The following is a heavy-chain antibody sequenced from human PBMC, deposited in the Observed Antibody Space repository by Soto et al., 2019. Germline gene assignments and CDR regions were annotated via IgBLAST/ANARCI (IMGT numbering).Heavy chain of an antibody. Sequence: QVQLVQSGAEVKKPGASVKVSCKASGYTFTSYYMHWVRQAPGQGLEWMGIINPSGGSTSYAQKFQGRVTMTRDTSTSTVYMELSSLRSEDTAVYYCACIAVAGKGYDYWGQGTLVTVSS. J-gene: IGHJ4*02. CDR3: ACIAVAGKGYDY. CDR2: INPSGGST. CDR1: GYTFTSYY. D-gene: IGHD6-19*01. V-gene: IGHV1-46*01.